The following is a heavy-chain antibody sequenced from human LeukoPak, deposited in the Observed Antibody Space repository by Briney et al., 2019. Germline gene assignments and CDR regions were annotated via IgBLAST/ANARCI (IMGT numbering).Heavy chain of an antibody. J-gene: IGHJ4*02. V-gene: IGHV3-20*04. Sequence: AGGSLRLSCAASGFTFDDYGMSWVRRGPGKGLEWVSGINWNGGTTGYADSVKGRSTISRDNAKNSLYLQMNSLRAEDTALYYCARAAHYGDYALVKYYFDYWGQGTLVTVSS. D-gene: IGHD4-17*01. CDR2: INWNGGTT. CDR3: ARAAHYGDYALVKYYFDY. CDR1: GFTFDDYG.